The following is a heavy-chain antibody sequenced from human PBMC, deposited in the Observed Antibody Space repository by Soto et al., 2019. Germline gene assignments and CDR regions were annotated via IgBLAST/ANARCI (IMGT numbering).Heavy chain of an antibody. V-gene: IGHV3-23*01. J-gene: IGHJ4*02. Sequence: PGWSLRLSCAASGFTFSSYAMSWVRQAPGKGLEWVSAISGSGGSTYYADSVKGRFTISRDNSKNTLYLQMNSLRAEDTAVYYGAKIGGRYRRADYWGQGSLVTV. CDR2: ISGSGGST. CDR1: GFTFSSYA. D-gene: IGHD1-26*01. CDR3: AKIGGRYRRADY.